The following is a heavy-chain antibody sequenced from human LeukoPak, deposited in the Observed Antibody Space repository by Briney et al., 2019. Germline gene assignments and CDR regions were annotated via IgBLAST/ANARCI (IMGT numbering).Heavy chain of an antibody. Sequence: GGSLRLSCVASGFTFSSYGMHWVRQAPGKGLEWVAFIRYDGSNKYYADSVKGRFTISRDNSKNTLYLQMNSLRAEDTAVYYCAKGRYYGSGSYNDYWGQGTLVTVSS. CDR2: IRYDGSNK. D-gene: IGHD3-10*01. J-gene: IGHJ4*02. CDR3: AKGRYYGSGSYNDY. CDR1: GFTFSSYG. V-gene: IGHV3-30*02.